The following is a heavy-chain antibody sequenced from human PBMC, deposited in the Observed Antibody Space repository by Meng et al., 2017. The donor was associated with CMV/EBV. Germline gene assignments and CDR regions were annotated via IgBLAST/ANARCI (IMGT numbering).Heavy chain of an antibody. CDR3: ARDFSGYDFNY. Sequence: GGSLRLSCAASGSTFSSYSMNWVRQAPGKGLEWVSYISSSSSTIYYADSVKGRFTISRDNAKNSLYLQMNSLRAEDTAVYYCARDFSGYDFNYWGQGALVTVSS. V-gene: IGHV3-48*04. J-gene: IGHJ4*02. D-gene: IGHD5-12*01. CDR2: ISSSSSTI. CDR1: GSTFSSYS.